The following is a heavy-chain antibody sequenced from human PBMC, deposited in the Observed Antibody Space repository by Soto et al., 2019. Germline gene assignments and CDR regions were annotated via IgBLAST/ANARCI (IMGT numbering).Heavy chain of an antibody. V-gene: IGHV4-61*01. D-gene: IGHD3-22*01. J-gene: IGHJ4*02. CDR2: IDYSGST. CDR3: AILRYDSSGYYSPLDY. CDR1: GGSVSGGSYY. Sequence: SETLSLTCTVSGGSVSGGSYYWSWIRQPPGKGLEWFGYIDYSGSTNYNPSLKSRVPVSVDTSKNQFSLKLSTMTGSDPAAYFSAILRYDSSGYYSPLDYWGKGTLVTVSS.